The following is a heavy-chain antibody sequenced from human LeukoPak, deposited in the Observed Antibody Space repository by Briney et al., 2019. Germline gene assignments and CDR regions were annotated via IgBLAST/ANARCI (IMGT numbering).Heavy chain of an antibody. CDR2: IYPGDSDT. Sequence: GESLKISCTGSGYSFTSYWIGWVRQMPGKGLEWMGIIYPGDSDTRYSPSFQGQVTISADKSISTAYLQWSSLKASDTAMYYCARLGKQQLDYYYGMDVWGQGTTVTVSS. V-gene: IGHV5-51*01. CDR3: ARLGKQQLDYYYGMDV. D-gene: IGHD6-13*01. J-gene: IGHJ6*02. CDR1: GYSFTSYW.